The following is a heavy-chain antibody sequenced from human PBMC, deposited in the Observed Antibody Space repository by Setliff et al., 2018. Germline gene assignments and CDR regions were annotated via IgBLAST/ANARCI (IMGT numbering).Heavy chain of an antibody. Sequence: GGSLRLSCSASGFTLSTYWMNWVRQAPGKGLEWVAFIRYDGSNKYYADSVKGRFTISRDNSKNTLYLQMNSLRAEDTAVYYCAREDDSSGYYYDYWGQGTLVTVSS. CDR3: AREDDSSGYYYDY. J-gene: IGHJ4*02. CDR1: GFTLSTYW. V-gene: IGHV3-30*02. D-gene: IGHD3-22*01. CDR2: IRYDGSNK.